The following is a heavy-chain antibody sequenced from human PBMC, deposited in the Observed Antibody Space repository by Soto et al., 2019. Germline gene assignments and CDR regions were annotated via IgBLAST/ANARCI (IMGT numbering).Heavy chain of an antibody. V-gene: IGHV4-59*01. Sequence: SETLSLTCIVTHGSISSFYWNWIRQPPGKGLEWIGYIYYSGSTNYNPSLKSRATISVDTSMNQFSLRLKLSSVTAADTAVYYCARGSTGDFDYWGQGTPVTVPQ. CDR3: ARGSTGDFDY. CDR2: IYYSGST. J-gene: IGHJ4*02. D-gene: IGHD4-17*01. CDR1: HGSISSFY.